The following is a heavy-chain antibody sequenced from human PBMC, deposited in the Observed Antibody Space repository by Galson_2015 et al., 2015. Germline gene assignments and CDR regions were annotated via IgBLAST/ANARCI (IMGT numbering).Heavy chain of an antibody. Sequence: QSGAEVKKPGESLRISCKGSGYSFPSYWISWVRQMPGKGLERMGRIDPSDSYTNYSPSFQGHVTISADKSISTAYLQWSSLKASDTAMYYCARLVVPAAMGGWDTAMNAFDIWGQGTMVTVSS. CDR3: ARLVVPAAMGGWDTAMNAFDI. V-gene: IGHV5-10-1*01. CDR2: IDPSDSYT. J-gene: IGHJ3*02. D-gene: IGHD2-2*01. CDR1: GYSFPSYW.